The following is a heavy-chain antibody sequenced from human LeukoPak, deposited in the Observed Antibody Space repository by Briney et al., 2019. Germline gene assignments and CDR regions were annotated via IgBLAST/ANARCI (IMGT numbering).Heavy chain of an antibody. J-gene: IGHJ4*02. CDR2: INHSGST. V-gene: IGHV4-34*01. CDR3: ARATKCIPQPRGGDCYRSYYFDY. D-gene: IGHD2-21*02. Sequence: SETLSLTCAVYGGSFSGYYWSWIRQPPGKGLEWIGEINHSGSTNYNPSLKSRVTISVDTSKNQFSLKLSSVTAADTAVYYCARATKCIPQPRGGDCYRSYYFDYWGQGTLVTVSS. CDR1: GGSFSGYY.